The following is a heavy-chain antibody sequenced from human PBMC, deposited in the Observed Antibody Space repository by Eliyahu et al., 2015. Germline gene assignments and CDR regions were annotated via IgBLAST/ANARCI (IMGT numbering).Heavy chain of an antibody. V-gene: IGHV3-7*01. CDR1: GFSFGNSW. Sequence: EVQLMESGGGLVQTGGSLRLSCVASGFSFGNSWMTWVRQAPGKGLEWVAEINPDGSGTYYVDSVKGRFTLSRDNAKTALYLQMSSLRAEDTAVYYCAXDPSFGAMDYWGQGILVTVSS. CDR2: INPDGSGT. CDR3: AXDPSFGAMDY. D-gene: IGHD3-16*01. J-gene: IGHJ4*02.